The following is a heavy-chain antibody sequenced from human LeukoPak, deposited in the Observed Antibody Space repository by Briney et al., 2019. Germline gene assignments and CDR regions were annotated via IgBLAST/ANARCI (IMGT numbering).Heavy chain of an antibody. CDR1: GGSISSYC. CDR2: IYTSGST. D-gene: IGHD2-15*01. J-gene: IGHJ2*01. Sequence: SETLSLTCTVSGGSISSYCWSWIRQPAGKGLEWIGRIYTSGSTNYNPSLKSRVTMSVDTPKNQFSLKLSSVTAADTAAYYCARGHCSGGSCYLVTNWYFDLWGRGTLVTVSS. CDR3: ARGHCSGGSCYLVTNWYFDL. V-gene: IGHV4-4*07.